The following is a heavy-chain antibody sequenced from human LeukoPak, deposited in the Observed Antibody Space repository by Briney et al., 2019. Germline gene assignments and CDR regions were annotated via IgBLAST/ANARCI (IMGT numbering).Heavy chain of an antibody. D-gene: IGHD4-11*01. J-gene: IGHJ5*02. CDR3: ARAGGVTVTTT. Sequence: GASVKVSCKASGYIFTDNYMHWVRQAPGQGLEWMGWINPNNGGTKYAQKVQGRFTMTRDTSMSTAFMELSRLRSDDTATYYCARAGGVTVTTTWGQGTLVTVSS. CDR1: GYIFTDNY. V-gene: IGHV1-2*02. CDR2: INPNNGGT.